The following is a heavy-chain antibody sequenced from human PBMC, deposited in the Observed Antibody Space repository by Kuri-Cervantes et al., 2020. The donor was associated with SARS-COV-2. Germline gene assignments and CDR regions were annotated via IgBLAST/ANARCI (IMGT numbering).Heavy chain of an antibody. J-gene: IGHJ5*02. CDR2: IHVNGRT. CDR3: ARTGSSGWPGSHWFDP. V-gene: IGHV4-4*07. CDR1: GGSISSYY. Sequence: ESLKISCTVYGGSISSYYWSWIRQPAGKGLEWIGRIHVNGRTNYNPSLKSRVTMSVDASKNHFSLKLRSVTAADTAVYYCARTGSSGWPGSHWFDPWGQGTLVTVSS. D-gene: IGHD6-25*01.